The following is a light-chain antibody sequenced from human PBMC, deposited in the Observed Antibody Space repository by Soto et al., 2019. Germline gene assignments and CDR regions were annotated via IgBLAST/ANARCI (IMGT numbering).Light chain of an antibody. CDR3: QQFSSYPLT. V-gene: IGKV3-20*01. Sequence: EIVLTQSPGTLSLSPGERATLSCRAGQTLSSTFLAWYQQKPAQAPRLLIYGASSRATGVPDRFSGSGSGTDFTLTISRVEPEDFAVYYCQQFSSYPLTFGGGTKVEIK. J-gene: IGKJ4*01. CDR2: GAS. CDR1: QTLSSTF.